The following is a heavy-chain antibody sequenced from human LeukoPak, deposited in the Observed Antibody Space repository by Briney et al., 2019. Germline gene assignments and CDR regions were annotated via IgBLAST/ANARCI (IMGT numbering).Heavy chain of an antibody. CDR2: IYTSGST. CDR3: ARGHSSSWYANYMDV. V-gene: IGHV4-4*07. Sequence: SEALSLTCTVSGGSISSYYWSWVRQPAGKGLEWIGRIYTSGSTNYNPSLKSRVTMSVDTSKNQFSLKLSSVTAADTAVYYCARGHSSSWYANYMDVWGKGTTVTVSS. D-gene: IGHD6-13*01. J-gene: IGHJ6*03. CDR1: GGSISSYY.